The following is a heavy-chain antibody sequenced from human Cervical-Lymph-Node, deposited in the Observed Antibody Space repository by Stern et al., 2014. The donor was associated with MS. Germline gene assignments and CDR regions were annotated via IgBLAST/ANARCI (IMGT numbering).Heavy chain of an antibody. V-gene: IGHV4-59*01. D-gene: IGHD4-23*01. CDR2: VYYNGTT. J-gene: IGHJ4*02. CDR3: ARHSVGVKDFDS. Sequence: QVQLQESGPGLVKPSETLSLTCTVSGGSIRTFSWSWIRQPPGRGLEWIGCVYYNGTTTHNPSLKSRVTMSVHTSKSQLSLRLHSVTAADTAVYYCARHSVGVKDFDSWGQGTLVTVSS. CDR1: GGSIRTFS.